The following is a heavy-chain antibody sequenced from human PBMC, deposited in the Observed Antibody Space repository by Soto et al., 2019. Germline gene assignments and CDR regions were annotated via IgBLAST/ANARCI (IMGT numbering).Heavy chain of an antibody. V-gene: IGHV3-74*01. CDR1: GFTFSSYW. Sequence: PGGSLRLSCAASGFTFSSYWMHWVRQGPGKGLVWVSRVTSDGSTTNYADSVKGRFTISRDNAKNTLYLQMNSLRAEDTAMYYCARGPPDYTNNAYVGDYWGRGTLVTVSS. CDR2: VTSDGSTT. CDR3: ARGPPDYTNNAYVGDY. J-gene: IGHJ4*02. D-gene: IGHD2-2*02.